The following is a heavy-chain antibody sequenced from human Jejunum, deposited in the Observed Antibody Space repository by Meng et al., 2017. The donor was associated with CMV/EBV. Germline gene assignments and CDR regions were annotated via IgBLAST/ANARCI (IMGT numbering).Heavy chain of an antibody. CDR2: INPSGGST. CDR3: ARGHRRRGVPAAEVYYFDY. J-gene: IGHJ4*02. CDR1: Y. V-gene: IGHV1-46*01. D-gene: IGHD2-2*01. Sequence: YVHWVRQAPEQGLEWMGIINPSGGSTSYAQKLQGRVTMTRDTSASTVYMELSSLRSEDTAVYYCARGHRRRGVPAAEVYYFDYWGQGTLVTVSS.